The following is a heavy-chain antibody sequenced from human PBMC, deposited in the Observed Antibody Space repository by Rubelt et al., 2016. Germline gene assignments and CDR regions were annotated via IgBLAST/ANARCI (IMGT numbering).Heavy chain of an antibody. V-gene: IGHV4-34*09. CDR2: INHSGST. CDR1: GGSFSGYY. Sequence: QLQLQESGSGLVKPSQTLSLTCAVYGGSFSGYYWSWIRQPPGKGLEWIGEINHSGSTNYNPSLKSRVTISVDTSKNQLSLKLSSVTAADTAVYYCARGIGRRVVPAANNWFDPWGQGTLVTVSS. J-gene: IGHJ5*02. D-gene: IGHD2-2*01. CDR3: ARGIGRRVVPAANNWFDP.